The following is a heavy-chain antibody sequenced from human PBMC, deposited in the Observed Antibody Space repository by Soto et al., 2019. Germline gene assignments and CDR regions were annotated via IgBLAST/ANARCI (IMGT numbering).Heavy chain of an antibody. CDR1: GFTFSDYY. V-gene: IGHV3-11*05. D-gene: IGHD3-22*01. J-gene: IGHJ4*02. Sequence: QVQLVESGGGLVKPGGSLRLSCAASGFTFSDYYMSWIRQAPGKGLEWVSYISSSSSYTNYADSVKGRFTISRYNAKNSLYLQMNSLRAEDTAVYYCATGQYYYDSGAYYYSWGQGTLVTVSS. CDR2: ISSSSSYT. CDR3: ATGQYYYDSGAYYYS.